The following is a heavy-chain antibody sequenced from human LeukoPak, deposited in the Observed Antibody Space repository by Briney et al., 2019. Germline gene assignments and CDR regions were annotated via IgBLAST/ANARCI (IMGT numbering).Heavy chain of an antibody. CDR1: GGSFSGYY. CDR3: ARGEVVPAASYGMDV. V-gene: IGHV4-59*10. CDR2: IYTSGST. Sequence: SETLSLTCAVYGGSFSGYYWSWIRQPAGKGLEWIGRIYTSGSTNYNPSLKSRVTISVDTSKNQFSLKLSSVTAADTAVYYCARGEVVPAASYGMDVWGQGTTVTVSS. J-gene: IGHJ6*02. D-gene: IGHD2-2*01.